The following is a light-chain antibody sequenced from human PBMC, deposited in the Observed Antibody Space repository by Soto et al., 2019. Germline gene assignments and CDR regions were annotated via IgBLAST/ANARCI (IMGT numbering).Light chain of an antibody. CDR2: AAS. Sequence: AIQMTQSPSSLSASVGDRVTITCRASQDIGTDLGWYQQKPGKAPNLLISAASGLQTGVPSRFSGSGSGTDFTLTISSLQPEDFATYYCLQDYGYPQTFGQGTNLEFK. CDR1: QDIGTD. V-gene: IGKV1-6*01. J-gene: IGKJ2*01. CDR3: LQDYGYPQT.